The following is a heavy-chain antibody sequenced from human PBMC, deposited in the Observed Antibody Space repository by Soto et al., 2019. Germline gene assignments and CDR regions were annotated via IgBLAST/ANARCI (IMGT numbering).Heavy chain of an antibody. CDR1: GGSISSYF. CDR3: ARDHKEAFDI. V-gene: IGHV4-59*01. CDR2: MYFNEST. Sequence: SETLSLTCSVSGGSISSYFLHWIRQAPGKGLEWIGYMYFNESTNYNPSLKSRVTISLDTSKSLFSLKLNSVTAADTAIYYCARDHKEAFDIWGQGTLVTVSS. J-gene: IGHJ3*02.